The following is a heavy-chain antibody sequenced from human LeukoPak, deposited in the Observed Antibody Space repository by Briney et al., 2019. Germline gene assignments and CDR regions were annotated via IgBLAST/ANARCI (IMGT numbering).Heavy chain of an antibody. J-gene: IGHJ3*02. Sequence: ESGPTLVKPTQTLTLTCTFSGFSLSTSGVGVGWIRQPPGKALEWLALIYWDDDKRYSPSLKSRLTITKDTSKNQVVLTMTNMDPVDTATYYCAHRRDYYDSSADAFDIWGQGTMVTVSS. D-gene: IGHD3-22*01. V-gene: IGHV2-5*02. CDR3: AHRRDYYDSSADAFDI. CDR2: IYWDDDK. CDR1: GFSLSTSGVG.